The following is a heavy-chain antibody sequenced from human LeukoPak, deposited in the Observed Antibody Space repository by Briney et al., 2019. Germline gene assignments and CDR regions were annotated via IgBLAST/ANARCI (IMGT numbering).Heavy chain of an antibody. J-gene: IGHJ3*02. CDR2: LTGESDT. V-gene: IGHV3-23*01. Sequence: GGSLRLSCAASGFSLSAYVMSWVRQAPGKGLEWVSSLTGESDTYYADSVKGRFTISRDNSKNTLYLQMNSLRPEDTAVYYCANWRITMIDEDAFDIWGQGTMVTVSS. CDR1: GFSLSAYV. CDR3: ANWRITMIDEDAFDI. D-gene: IGHD3-22*01.